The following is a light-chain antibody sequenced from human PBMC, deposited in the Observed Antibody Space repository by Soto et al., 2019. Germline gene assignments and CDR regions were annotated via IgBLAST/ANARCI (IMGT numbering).Light chain of an antibody. V-gene: IGKV1-39*01. CDR3: QQRYKTSLSS. CDR1: QRIDNF. Sequence: DIQMTQSPSFLSASVGDRVTITCRASQRIDNFLNWYQQKPGKAPKLLIYGASSLQSGVTSRSSGSGSGTDFTLTITRLKPEDSATYHCQQRYKTSLSSFGQGTKVEIK. CDR2: GAS. J-gene: IGKJ2*01.